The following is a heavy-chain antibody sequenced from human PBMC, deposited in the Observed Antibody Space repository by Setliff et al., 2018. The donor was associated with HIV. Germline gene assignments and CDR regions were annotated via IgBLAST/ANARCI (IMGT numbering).Heavy chain of an antibody. CDR1: GVTFSNYA. Sequence: ASVKVSCKASGVTFSNYAISWVRQAPGQGLEWMGWITGYNGNTNYAEKFQGRVTMTIDTSTSTAYLELRSLRSDDTAVYYCARVGPESLPYTWDDEADTFDIWGQGTMVTVSS. J-gene: IGHJ3*02. V-gene: IGHV1-18*01. D-gene: IGHD1-1*01. CDR3: ARVGPESLPYTWDDEADTFDI. CDR2: ITGYNGNT.